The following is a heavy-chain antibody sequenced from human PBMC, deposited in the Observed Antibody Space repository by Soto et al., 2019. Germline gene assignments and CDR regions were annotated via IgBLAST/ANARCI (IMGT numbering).Heavy chain of an antibody. V-gene: IGHV3-23*01. CDR1: GFTFSSHS. Sequence: LRLSCAASGFTFSSHSINWVRQAPGKGLEWVSYISGSGATKYYADSVKGRFTISRDNSKNTLYLQMNSLRAEDTAVYYCAKDLRMRVYYFDYWGQGTLVTV. J-gene: IGHJ4*02. D-gene: IGHD3-10*01. CDR2: ISGSGATK. CDR3: AKDLRMRVYYFDY.